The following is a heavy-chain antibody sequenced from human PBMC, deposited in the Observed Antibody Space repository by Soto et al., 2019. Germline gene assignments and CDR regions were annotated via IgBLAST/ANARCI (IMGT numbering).Heavy chain of an antibody. CDR2: INHSGST. V-gene: IGHV4-34*01. CDR1: GGSFSGYY. J-gene: IGHJ4*02. CDR3: ARWGIWGSYLYFDY. Sequence: SETLSLTCAVYGGSFSGYYWSWIRQPPGKGLEWIGEINHSGSTNYNPSLKSRVTISVDTSKNQFSLKLSSVTAADTAVYYCARWGIWGSYLYFDYWGQGTLVTVSS. D-gene: IGHD3-16*01.